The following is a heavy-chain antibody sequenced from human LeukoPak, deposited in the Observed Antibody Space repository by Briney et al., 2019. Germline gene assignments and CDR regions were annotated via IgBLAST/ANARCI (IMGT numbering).Heavy chain of an antibody. CDR3: ARGQLWFGEFHFDY. J-gene: IGHJ4*02. D-gene: IGHD3-10*01. Sequence: ASVKVSCKASGYTFTSYAMHWVRRAPGQRLEWMGWINAGNGNTKYSQKFQGRVTIIRDTSASTAYMELSSLRSEDTAVYYCARGQLWFGEFHFDYWGQATLVTVSS. V-gene: IGHV1-3*01. CDR2: INAGNGNT. CDR1: GYTFTSYA.